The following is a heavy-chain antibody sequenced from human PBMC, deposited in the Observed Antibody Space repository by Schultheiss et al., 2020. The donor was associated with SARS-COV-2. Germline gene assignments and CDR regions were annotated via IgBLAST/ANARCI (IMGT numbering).Heavy chain of an antibody. CDR3: ANSFQLGISDY. CDR1: GFTFDDYA. D-gene: IGHD7-27*01. CDR2: ISYDGSNK. Sequence: GGSLRLSCAASGFTFDDYAMHWVRQAPGKGLEWVAVISYDGSNKYYADSVKGRFTISRDNSKNTLYLQMNSLRAGDTAVYYCANSFQLGISDYWGQGTLVTVSS. J-gene: IGHJ4*02. V-gene: IGHV3-30*18.